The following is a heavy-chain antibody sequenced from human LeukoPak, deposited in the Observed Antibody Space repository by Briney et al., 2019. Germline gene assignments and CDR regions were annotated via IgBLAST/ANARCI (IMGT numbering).Heavy chain of an antibody. CDR1: GYSFTSYG. V-gene: IGHV1-18*01. D-gene: IGHD3-22*01. Sequence: ASVKVSCKTSGYSFTSYGISWVRQAPGQGLEWMGWISAYDGNTNYAQKAQGRVTMTTDSSTSTAYMELRSLRSDDTAVYYCAKLGASSGYSPIDYWGQGSLITVSS. J-gene: IGHJ4*02. CDR3: AKLGASSGYSPIDY. CDR2: ISAYDGNT.